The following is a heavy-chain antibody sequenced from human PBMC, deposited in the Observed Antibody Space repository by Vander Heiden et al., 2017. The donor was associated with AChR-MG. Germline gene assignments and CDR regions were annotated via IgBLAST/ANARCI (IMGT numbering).Heavy chain of an antibody. CDR3: ARVLKYTYYYDSR. CDR2: ISSSGSTI. Sequence: EVQLVESGGGLVQPGGSLRLSCAASGFTFSRYEMTWVRQAPGKGVEWVSYISSSGSTIYYADAVKGRFTISRDNAKNSLYLQMNSLRAEDTAVYYCARVLKYTYYYDSRWGQGTLVTVSS. J-gene: IGHJ4*02. CDR1: GFTFSRYE. D-gene: IGHD3-22*01. V-gene: IGHV3-48*03.